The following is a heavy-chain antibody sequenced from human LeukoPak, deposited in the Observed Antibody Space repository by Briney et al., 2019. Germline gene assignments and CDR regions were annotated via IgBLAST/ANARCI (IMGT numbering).Heavy chain of an antibody. D-gene: IGHD2-2*01. V-gene: IGHV3-43*02. CDR3: ARRSYDSYYGMDV. J-gene: IGHJ6*02. CDR2: ISGDGGTT. Sequence: GGSLRLPCAASGFSFGDYAMHWVRQGPGKGLEWVSLISGDGGTTYYADSVKGRFTISRDNSKNSLYLQMNSLRTEDTALYYCARRSYDSYYGMDVWGQGTTVTVS. CDR1: GFSFGDYA.